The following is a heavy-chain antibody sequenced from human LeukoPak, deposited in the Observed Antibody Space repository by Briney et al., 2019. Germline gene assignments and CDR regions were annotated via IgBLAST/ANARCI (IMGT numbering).Heavy chain of an antibody. CDR3: ARVTTVVERWFDP. V-gene: IGHV1-8*03. Sequence: GASVKVSCKASGYTFTSYDINWVRQATGQGLEWMGRMNPNSGNTGYAQKFQGRVTITRNTSISTAYMELNSLRSEDTAVYYCARVTTVVERWFDPWGQGTLVTVSS. CDR1: GYTFTSYD. CDR2: MNPNSGNT. J-gene: IGHJ5*02. D-gene: IGHD4-23*01.